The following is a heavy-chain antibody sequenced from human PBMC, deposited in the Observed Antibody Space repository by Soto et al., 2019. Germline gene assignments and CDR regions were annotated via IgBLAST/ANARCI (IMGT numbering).Heavy chain of an antibody. CDR3: ARKAESYGFDI. D-gene: IGHD3-10*01. V-gene: IGHV1-69*01. CDR2: FIPIFDAA. CDR1: GDTFTNYA. Sequence: QVQLVQSGAEVKKPGSSVKVSCKASGDTFTNYAINWVRQAPGQGLEWMGGFIPIFDAANYAQNFRGRVTITADESTSTAYMELSGLRSEDTAMYYCARKAESYGFDIWGQVTLVTVSS. J-gene: IGHJ3*02.